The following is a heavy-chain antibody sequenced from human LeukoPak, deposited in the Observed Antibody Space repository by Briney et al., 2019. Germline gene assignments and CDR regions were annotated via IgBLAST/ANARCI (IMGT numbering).Heavy chain of an antibody. V-gene: IGHV3-9*01. CDR2: ISWNSGSI. Sequence: GGSLRLSCAASGFTFDDYAMHWVRQAPGKGLEWVSGISWNSGSIGYADSVKGRFTISRDNAKNSLYLQMNSLRAEDTALYYCAKGRGYYDNWGQGTLVTVSS. D-gene: IGHD3-22*01. CDR1: GFTFDDYA. CDR3: AKGRGYYDN. J-gene: IGHJ4*02.